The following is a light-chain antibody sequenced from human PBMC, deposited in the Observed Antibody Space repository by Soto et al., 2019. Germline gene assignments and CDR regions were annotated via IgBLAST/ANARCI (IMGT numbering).Light chain of an antibody. J-gene: IGKJ4*01. CDR1: QGINNN. Sequence: EIVLTQSPATLSVSPGERATLFCRASQGINNNLAWYQQRPGQAPRLLIYGASTRAPGIPARFSGSGSGTDFTLTISSLQSEDFAVYHCQHYNNLPLTFGGGSKVEI. CDR3: QHYNNLPLT. V-gene: IGKV3-15*01. CDR2: GAS.